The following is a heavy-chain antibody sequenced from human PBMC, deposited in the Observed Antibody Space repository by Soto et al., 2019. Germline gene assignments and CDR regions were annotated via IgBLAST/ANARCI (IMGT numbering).Heavy chain of an antibody. D-gene: IGHD2-2*01. V-gene: IGHV1-69*01. CDR3: ARDFLGYCSSTSCSGSYYYYGMDV. CDR1: GGTFSSYA. J-gene: IGHJ6*02. Sequence: QVQLVQSGAEVKKPGSSVKVSCKASGGTFSSYAISWVRQAPGQGLEWMGGIIPIFGTANYAQKFQGRVTITADESTSTAYMELSSLRSEDTPVYYCARDFLGYCSSTSCSGSYYYYGMDVWGQGTTVTVSS. CDR2: IIPIFGTA.